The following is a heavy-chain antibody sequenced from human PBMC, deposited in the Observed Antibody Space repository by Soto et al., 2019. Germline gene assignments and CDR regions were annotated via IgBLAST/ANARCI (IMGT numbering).Heavy chain of an antibody. D-gene: IGHD6-13*01. J-gene: IGHJ4*02. CDR3: ARGFITAAALFDY. CDR2: IWYDGSNK. V-gene: IGHV3-33*01. Sequence: GGSLRLSCAASGFTFSSYGMHWVRQAPGEGLEWVAVIWYDGSNKYYADSVKGRFTISRDNSKNTLYLQMNSLRAEDTAVYYCARGFITAAALFDYWGQGTLVTVSS. CDR1: GFTFSSYG.